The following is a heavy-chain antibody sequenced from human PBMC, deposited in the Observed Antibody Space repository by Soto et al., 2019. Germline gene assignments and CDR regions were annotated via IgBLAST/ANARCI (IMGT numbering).Heavy chain of an antibody. CDR1: GASIIAEQR. CDR2: ILDSGIT. D-gene: IGHD6-19*01. CDR3: ARGFGWYAMDH. J-gene: IGHJ4*03. V-gene: IGHV4-4*01. Sequence: QMQLEESGPGLVKPSETLSLTCAVSGASIIAEQRWTWVRQTPGKGLGGIGDILDSGITRTNPSLMNLVTMPVDKSRNQFFLILISATAADPAVYCCARGFGWYAMDHWGQGTLVIV.